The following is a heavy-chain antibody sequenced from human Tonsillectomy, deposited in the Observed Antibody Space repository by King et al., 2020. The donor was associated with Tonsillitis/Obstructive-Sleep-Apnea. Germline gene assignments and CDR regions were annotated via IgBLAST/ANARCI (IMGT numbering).Heavy chain of an antibody. CDR2: VNPNSGGT. Sequence: QVQLVESGAEVKKPGASVKVACKASGYTFTGYYMHWVRQAPGQRLEWMGRVNPNSGGTNYAQKFQGRVTMTRDTSISTAYMELSRLRSDDTAVYYCARLRSSDDYWGQGTLVTVSS. CDR3: ARLRSSDDY. J-gene: IGHJ4*02. CDR1: GYTFTGYY. V-gene: IGHV1-2*06. D-gene: IGHD6-6*01.